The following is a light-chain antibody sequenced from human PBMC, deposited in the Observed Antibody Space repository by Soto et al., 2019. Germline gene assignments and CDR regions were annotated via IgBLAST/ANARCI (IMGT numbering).Light chain of an antibody. J-gene: IGKJ2*01. CDR1: QSISSW. V-gene: IGKV1-5*01. CDR3: QQYSDYYT. Sequence: DIQMTQSPSTLSASVGDRVTITCRASQSISSWLAWYQQKPGKAPKLLIYDASNLESGVPSRFSGSESGTEFTLTISSLQPDDFATYYCQQYSDYYTFGQGIKLEIK. CDR2: DAS.